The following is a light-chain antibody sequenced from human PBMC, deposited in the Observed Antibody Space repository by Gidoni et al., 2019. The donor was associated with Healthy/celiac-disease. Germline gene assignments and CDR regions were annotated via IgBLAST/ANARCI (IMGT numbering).Light chain of an antibody. J-gene: IGLJ2*01. CDR2: EVS. CDR3: SSYTSSNVV. V-gene: IGLV2-14*01. CDR1: SSDVVGYNY. Sequence: QSALTQPASVSGSPGQSITISCTGTSSDVVGYNYVSWYQQHPGKAPKLMIYEVSNRPSGVSNRFSGSKSGNTASLTISGLQAEDEADYYCSSYTSSNVVFGGGTKLTVL.